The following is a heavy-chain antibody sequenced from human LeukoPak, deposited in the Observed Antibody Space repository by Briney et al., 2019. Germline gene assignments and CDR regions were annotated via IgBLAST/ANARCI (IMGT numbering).Heavy chain of an antibody. V-gene: IGHV1-46*01. CDR1: GYTFTSYY. Sequence: ASVKVSCKASGYTFTSYYIHWVRQAPGQGLEWMGIINPSGGSTNYAQKFQDRVTMTRDMSTSTVYMELSSLRSDDTAVYFCAKDSAKGWLGDEAFDIWGQGTMVTVSS. CDR3: AKDSAKGWLGDEAFDI. CDR2: INPSGGST. D-gene: IGHD5-24*01. J-gene: IGHJ3*02.